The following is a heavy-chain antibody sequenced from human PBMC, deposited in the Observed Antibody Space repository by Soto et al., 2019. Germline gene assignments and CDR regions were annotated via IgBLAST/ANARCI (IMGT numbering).Heavy chain of an antibody. CDR2: IKQDVSEK. V-gene: IGHV3-7*01. CDR1: GFNFSSYW. Sequence: GGSLRLSCAASGFNFSSYWMSWVRQAPGKGLEWVANIKQDVSEKYYVTSVKGRFTISRDNAKNSLYLLMDSLRAEDTAVYYWARDSVYSGSYYFYYYMDVWGKGTTVTVSS. D-gene: IGHD1-26*01. J-gene: IGHJ6*03. CDR3: ARDSVYSGSYYFYYYMDV.